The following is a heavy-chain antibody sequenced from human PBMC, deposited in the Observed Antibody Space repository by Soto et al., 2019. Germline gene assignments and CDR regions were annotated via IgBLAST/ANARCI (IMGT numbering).Heavy chain of an antibody. CDR3: ARDCGEQWLVPDAFDI. CDR1: GFTFSSYS. Sequence: EVQLVESGGGLVKPGGSLRLSCAASGFTFSSYSMNWVRQAPGKGLEWVSSISSSSSYIYYADSVKGRFTISRDNAKNSLYLQMNSLRAEDTAVYYCARDCGEQWLVPDAFDIWGQGTMVTVSS. D-gene: IGHD6-19*01. CDR2: ISSSSSYI. J-gene: IGHJ3*02. V-gene: IGHV3-21*01.